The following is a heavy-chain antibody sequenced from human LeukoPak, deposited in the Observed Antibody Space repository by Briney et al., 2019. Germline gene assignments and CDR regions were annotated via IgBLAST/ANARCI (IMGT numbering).Heavy chain of an antibody. CDR3: AKDIAAAGTPGYYYYGMDV. CDR1: GFTFSSYA. Sequence: GGSLRLSCAASGFTFSSYAMSWVRQAPGKGLEWVSAISGSGGSTYYADSVKGRFTISRDNSKNTLYLQMNSLRAEDTAVYYCAKDIAAAGTPGYYYYGMDVGGQGTTVTVSS. J-gene: IGHJ6*02. D-gene: IGHD6-13*01. V-gene: IGHV3-23*01. CDR2: ISGSGGST.